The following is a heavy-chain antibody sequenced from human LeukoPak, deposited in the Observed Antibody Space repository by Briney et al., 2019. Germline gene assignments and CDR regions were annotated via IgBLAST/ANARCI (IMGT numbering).Heavy chain of an antibody. CDR2: SIPIFGTA. J-gene: IGHJ4*02. D-gene: IGHD3-22*01. V-gene: IGHV1-69*05. Sequence: GSSVKVSCKASGGIFSSYSISWVRQAPGQGREWMGGSIPIFGTANYAQKFQGRVTITTDESTSTAYMELSSLRSEDTAVYYCATSSSWFYDSSGWVDYWGQGTLVTVSS. CDR1: GGIFSSYS. CDR3: ATSSSWFYDSSGWVDY.